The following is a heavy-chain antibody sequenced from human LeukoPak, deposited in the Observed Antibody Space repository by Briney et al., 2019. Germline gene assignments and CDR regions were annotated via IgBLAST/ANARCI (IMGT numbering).Heavy chain of an antibody. V-gene: IGHV3-15*07. D-gene: IGHD3-22*01. CDR3: AKDPRYYYDSRGYYYGVDY. J-gene: IGHJ4*02. Sequence: GGSLRLSCAASSFTFSNAWMNWVRQAPGKGLEWVGRIKSKTDGGTIDYAAPVKGRFTISRDDSKNTLYLQMNSLRADDTAVYCCAKDPRYYYDSRGYYYGVDYWGQGTLVTVSS. CDR2: IKSKTDGGTI. CDR1: SFTFSNAW.